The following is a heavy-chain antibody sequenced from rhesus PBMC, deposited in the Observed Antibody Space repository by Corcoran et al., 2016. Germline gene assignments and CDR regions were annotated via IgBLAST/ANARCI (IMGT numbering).Heavy chain of an antibody. Sequence: QVQLQESGPGLVKPSETLPLTCAVSGASISYTYWSWIRQHPGRGLEWSGYIFGGSGSTTYNPSRESRVTISKDTSKNQFALKVNSVTAADTGVYYCALGMPFEFWGQGALVIVSS. CDR3: ALGMPFEF. V-gene: IGHV4S7*01. CDR2: IFGGSGST. D-gene: IGHD2-2*01. J-gene: IGHJ1*01. CDR1: GASISYTY.